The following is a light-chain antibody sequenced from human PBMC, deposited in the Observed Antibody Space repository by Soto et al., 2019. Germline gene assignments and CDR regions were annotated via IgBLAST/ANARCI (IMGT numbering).Light chain of an antibody. CDR1: SSKNGAGFE. Sequence: QSVLTQPPSVSGAPGQRVTLSRTGSSSKNGAGFEVHWYQQIPGTAPKVLIYSNTHRPSRVPDRFSGSKSGTSASLAITDLQAEDEADYYCQSYDNSLSGFYVFGTGTKVTVL. J-gene: IGLJ1*01. CDR2: SNT. V-gene: IGLV1-40*01. CDR3: QSYDNSLSGFYV.